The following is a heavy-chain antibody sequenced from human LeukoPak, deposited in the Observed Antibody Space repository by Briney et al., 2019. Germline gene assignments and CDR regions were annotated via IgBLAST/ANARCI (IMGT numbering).Heavy chain of an antibody. J-gene: IGHJ6*02. CDR3: ARGGIAAVGTVYYYGMDV. V-gene: IGHV1-8*01. D-gene: IGHD6-13*01. CDR2: MNPNSGNT. CDR1: GYTFTSYD. Sequence: ASVKVSCKASGYTFTSYDINWVRQATGQGLEWMGWMNPNSGNTGYAQKFQGRVTMTRNTSISTAYMELSSLRSEDTAVYYCARGGIAAVGTVYYYGMDVWGQGTTVNVSS.